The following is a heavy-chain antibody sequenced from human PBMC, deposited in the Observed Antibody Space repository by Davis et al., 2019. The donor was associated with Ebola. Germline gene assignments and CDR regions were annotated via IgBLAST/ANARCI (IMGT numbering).Heavy chain of an antibody. V-gene: IGHV1-46*01. D-gene: IGHD3-22*01. J-gene: IGHJ4*02. CDR2: IKPSGGST. CDR1: GYTFTSYY. Sequence: ASVKVSCKASGYTFTSYYMHWVRQAPGQGLEWMGIIKPSGGSTSYAQKFQGRVTMTRDTSTSTVYMELSSLRSEDTAVYYCASQYDSSGYYYEYYFDYWGQGTLVTVSS. CDR3: ASQYDSSGYYYEYYFDY.